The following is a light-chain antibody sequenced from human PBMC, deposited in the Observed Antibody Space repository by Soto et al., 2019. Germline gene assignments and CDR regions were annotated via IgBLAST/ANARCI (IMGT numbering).Light chain of an antibody. J-gene: IGKJ1*01. CDR3: QQYESSVT. CDR2: GAS. V-gene: IGKV3-20*01. Sequence: EIVLSQYPGSLSLSPGEGATLSCRGSQSVSSSFFAWYQQKPGQAPSLLIYGASRRATGVPDRFSGSGSGTDFTLSISRLEPEDFAVYYCQQYESSVTFGQGTKVEIK. CDR1: QSVSSSF.